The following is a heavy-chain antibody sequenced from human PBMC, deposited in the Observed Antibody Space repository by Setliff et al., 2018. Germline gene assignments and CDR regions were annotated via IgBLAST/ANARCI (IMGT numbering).Heavy chain of an antibody. Sequence: PSETLSLTCTVSGSSLSSGTYYWGRIRQPPGKGLAWLGYRHDNGERDYNPSLKSRVTISVDTAKNQFSLKLSSVTAADTAVYYCARDVGSSWFDYWGQGTLVTVSS. D-gene: IGHD6-13*01. CDR2: RHDNGER. CDR1: GSSLSSGTYY. CDR3: ARDVGSSWFDY. V-gene: IGHV4-61*01. J-gene: IGHJ4*02.